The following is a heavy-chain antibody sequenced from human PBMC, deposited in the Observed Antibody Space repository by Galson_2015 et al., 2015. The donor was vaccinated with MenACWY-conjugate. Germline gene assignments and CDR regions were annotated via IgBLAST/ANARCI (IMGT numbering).Heavy chain of an antibody. V-gene: IGHV3-15*01. J-gene: IGHJ4*02. CDR2: IKSKTHSGTP. Sequence: SLRLSCAASGFTFSNAWMTWVRQAPGKGLEWVGRIKSKTHSGTPDYAAPVNGRFTISRDDSRNTVYLEMNGLKAEDTGLYYCTTDYFGRYFFDSWGQGTPVTVSS. CDR3: TTDYFGRYFFDS. CDR1: GFTFSNAW. D-gene: IGHD2/OR15-2a*01.